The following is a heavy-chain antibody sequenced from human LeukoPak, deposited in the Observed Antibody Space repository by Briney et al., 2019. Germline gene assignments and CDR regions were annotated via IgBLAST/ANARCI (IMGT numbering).Heavy chain of an antibody. CDR1: GGSFSGYY. V-gene: IGHV4-34*01. D-gene: IGHD3-3*01. CDR2: INHSGST. CDR3: ARGLRPRFLN. Sequence: SETLSLTCAVYGGSFSGYYWSWIRQPPGKGLEWIGEINHSGSTNYNPSLKSRVTISVDTSKNQFSLKLSSVTAADTAVYYCARGLRPRFLNWGQGTLVTVSS. J-gene: IGHJ4*02.